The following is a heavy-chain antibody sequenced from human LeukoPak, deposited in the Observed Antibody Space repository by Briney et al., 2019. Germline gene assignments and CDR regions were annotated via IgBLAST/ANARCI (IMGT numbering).Heavy chain of an antibody. V-gene: IGHV3-53*01. J-gene: IGHJ4*02. CDR1: GFTVSSNY. D-gene: IGHD5-24*01. CDR3: ARGRRDGYNSDC. CDR2: IYSGGST. Sequence: GGSLILSCAASGFTVSSNYMSWVRQAPGKGLEWVSVIYSGGSTYYADSVKGRFTISRDNTKNTLYLQMNSLIAEDTAVYYCARGRRDGYNSDCWGQGTLVTVSS.